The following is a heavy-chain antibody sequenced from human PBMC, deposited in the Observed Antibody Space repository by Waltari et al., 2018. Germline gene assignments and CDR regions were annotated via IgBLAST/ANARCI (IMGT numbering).Heavy chain of an antibody. CDR2: IYHSGST. CDR1: GYSISSGYY. J-gene: IGHJ4*02. V-gene: IGHV4-38-2*01. Sequence: QVQLQESGPGLVKPSETLSITCAVPGYSISSGYYWGWIRQPPGKGLEWIGSIYHSGSTYYNPSLKSRVTISVDTSKNQFSLKLSSVTAADTAVYYCARGDSSGHPFDYWGQGTLVTVSS. D-gene: IGHD3-22*01. CDR3: ARGDSSGHPFDY.